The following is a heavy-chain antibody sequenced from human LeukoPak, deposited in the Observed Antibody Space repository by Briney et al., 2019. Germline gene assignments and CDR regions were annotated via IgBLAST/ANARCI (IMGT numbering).Heavy chain of an antibody. D-gene: IGHD5-12*01. Sequence: ASVTVSCTTSGYTFTGYYLHWVRQAPGQGPEWMGWINPNSGGTNYAQKFQGRVTITRDTSITTVYMELSSLTSDDTGVYHCSRAPGYSAYGLPFDFWGQGTQVAVSS. V-gene: IGHV1-2*02. J-gene: IGHJ4*02. CDR2: INPNSGGT. CDR3: SRAPGYSAYGLPFDF. CDR1: GYTFTGYY.